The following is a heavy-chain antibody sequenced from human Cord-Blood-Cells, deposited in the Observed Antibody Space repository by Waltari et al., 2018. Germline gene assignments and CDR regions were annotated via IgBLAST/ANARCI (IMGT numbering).Heavy chain of an antibody. J-gene: IGHJ3*02. V-gene: IGHV4-34*01. CDR1: GGSFSGYH. D-gene: IGHD7-27*01. CDR2: INHSGST. Sequence: QVQLQPRGAGLLKPSEPLSLTCPVYGGSFSGYHRPWIRQPPGKGLEWIGEINHSGSTNYNPSLKSRVTISVDTSKNQFSLKLSSVTAADTAVYYCATYHTLTGDRGSAFDIWGQGTMVTVSS. CDR3: ATYHTLTGDRGSAFDI.